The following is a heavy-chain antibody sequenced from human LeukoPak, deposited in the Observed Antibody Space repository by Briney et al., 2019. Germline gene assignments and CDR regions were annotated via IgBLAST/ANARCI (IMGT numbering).Heavy chain of an antibody. V-gene: IGHV4-34*01. Sequence: SETLSLTCAVYGGSFSGYYWSWIRQPPGKGLEWIGEINHSGSTNYNPSLKSRVTIPVDTSKNQFSLKLSSVTAADTAVYYCARGCWGKAARRWYYFDYWGQGTLVTVSS. D-gene: IGHD6-6*01. CDR3: ARGCWGKAARRWYYFDY. J-gene: IGHJ4*02. CDR1: GGSFSGYY. CDR2: INHSGST.